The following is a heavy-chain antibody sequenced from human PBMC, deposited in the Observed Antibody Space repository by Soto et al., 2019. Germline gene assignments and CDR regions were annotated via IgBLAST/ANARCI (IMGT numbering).Heavy chain of an antibody. CDR3: ARLPIRGVIIRPSYFGY. Sequence: PSETLSLTCTVSGGSITGYYWSWIRQPPGKGLEWIGYIYYGGGSNYNPSLPSLKSRVTMSVDTSENHFSLRLSSVMAADTAVYYCARLPIRGVIIRPSYFGYWGQGTLVTVSS. D-gene: IGHD3-10*01. CDR1: GGSITGYY. CDR2: IYYGGGS. J-gene: IGHJ4*02. V-gene: IGHV4-59*01.